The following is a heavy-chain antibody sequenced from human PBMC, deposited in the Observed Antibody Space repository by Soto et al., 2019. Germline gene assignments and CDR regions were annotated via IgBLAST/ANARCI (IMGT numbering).Heavy chain of an antibody. J-gene: IGHJ5*02. Sequence: QVQLQESGPGLVKPSETLSLTCTVSGGSISSYYWSWIRQPAGKGLEWIGRIYTSGSTNYNPSLKSRVTMSVDTSKNQLSLKLSSVTAADTAVYYCARDSLVGGSYYGRFDPWGQGTLVTVSS. V-gene: IGHV4-4*07. D-gene: IGHD1-26*01. CDR3: ARDSLVGGSYYGRFDP. CDR2: IYTSGST. CDR1: GGSISSYY.